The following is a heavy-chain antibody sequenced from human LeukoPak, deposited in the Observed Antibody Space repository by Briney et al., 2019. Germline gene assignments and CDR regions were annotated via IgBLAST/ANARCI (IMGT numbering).Heavy chain of an antibody. CDR1: GLTVSSNF. V-gene: IGHV3-53*01. Sequence: GGSLRLSCAAPGLTVSSNFMSWVRQAPGKGLEWVSITYSGGTTYYGDSVKGRFTISRDKSKNTLYLQMNSLSADDTAVYYCARIAVADLSFDFWGQGTLVTVSS. J-gene: IGHJ4*02. D-gene: IGHD6-19*01. CDR2: TYSGGTT. CDR3: ARIAVADLSFDF.